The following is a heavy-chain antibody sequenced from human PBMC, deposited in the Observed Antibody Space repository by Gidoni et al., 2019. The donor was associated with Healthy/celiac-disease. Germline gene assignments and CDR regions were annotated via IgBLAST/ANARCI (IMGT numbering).Heavy chain of an antibody. Sequence: EVQLVESGGGLVQPGGSLKLSCAASGFTFSGSAMHWVRQASGKGREWVGRIRSKANSYATAYAASVKGRFTISRDDSKNTAYLQMNSLKTEDTAVYYCTTVWDTAMVPFDYWGQGTLVTVSS. CDR1: GFTFSGSA. CDR2: IRSKANSYAT. J-gene: IGHJ4*02. D-gene: IGHD5-18*01. V-gene: IGHV3-73*01. CDR3: TTVWDTAMVPFDY.